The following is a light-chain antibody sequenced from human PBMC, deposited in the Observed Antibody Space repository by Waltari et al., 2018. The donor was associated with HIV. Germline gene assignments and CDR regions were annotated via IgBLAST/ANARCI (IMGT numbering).Light chain of an antibody. CDR1: SSNIGSNY. CDR3: AAWDGSLSVVV. CDR2: RNN. J-gene: IGLJ2*01. V-gene: IGLV1-47*01. Sequence: QSVLTQPPSASGTPGQRVTISCSGSSSNIGSNYVYWYQQLPGTAPKLPIYRNNQRPSGVPDRFSGSKSGTSASLAISGLRSEDEADYYCAAWDGSLSVVVFGGGTKLTVL.